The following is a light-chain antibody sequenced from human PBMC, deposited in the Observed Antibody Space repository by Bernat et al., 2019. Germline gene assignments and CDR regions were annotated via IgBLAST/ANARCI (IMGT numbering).Light chain of an antibody. CDR1: HSVSSN. CDR2: GAS. J-gene: IGKJ5*01. CDR3: QQYNNWPPS. V-gene: IGKV3-15*01. Sequence: EIVMTQPPATLSVSPGERATLSCRASHSVSSNLAWYKQKPGQAPRLLIYGASTRATGIPARFSVSGSGTAFTLTISSLQSEDFAVYYCQQYNNWPPSFGQGTRLEIK.